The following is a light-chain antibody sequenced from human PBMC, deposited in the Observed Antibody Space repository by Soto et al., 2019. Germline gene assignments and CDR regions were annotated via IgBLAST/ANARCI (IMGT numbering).Light chain of an antibody. CDR1: QSVSSSY. V-gene: IGKV3-20*01. CDR2: GAS. CDR3: QQYGSPPVT. J-gene: IGKJ1*01. Sequence: ENVLTQSPGTLSLSPGERATLSCRASQSVSSSYLAWYQRKPGQAPRLLIYGASSRATGIPDRFSGSGSGTDFSLTISRLEPEDCAVYYCQQYGSPPVTFGQGTKVDIK.